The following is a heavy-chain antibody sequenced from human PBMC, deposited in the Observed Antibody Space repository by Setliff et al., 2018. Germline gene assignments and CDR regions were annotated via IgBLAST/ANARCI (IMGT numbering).Heavy chain of an antibody. D-gene: IGHD4-17*01. Sequence: LRLSCAASGFTFNNFAMHWVRQAPGKGLEWVSVIGESGGDTYYADSVKGRFTISRDNSKNTLYLQMDSLRDEDTAIYYCTREGDYGDASDFWGQGTMVTVSS. CDR2: IGESGGDT. CDR1: GFTFNNFA. V-gene: IGHV3-23*01. CDR3: TREGDYGDASDF. J-gene: IGHJ3*01.